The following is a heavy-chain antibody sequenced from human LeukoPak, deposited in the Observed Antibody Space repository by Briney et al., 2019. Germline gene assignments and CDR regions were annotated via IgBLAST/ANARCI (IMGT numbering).Heavy chain of an antibody. J-gene: IGHJ1*01. CDR1: GFTFSSYA. Sequence: TGGSLRLSCTASGFTFSSYAMSWVRQAPGKGLEWVSAISGSGGSTYYADSVKGRFTISRDNSKNTLYLQMNSLRAEDTAVYYCATVVPAATKYFQHWGQGTLVTVSS. CDR3: ATVVPAATKYFQH. V-gene: IGHV3-23*01. D-gene: IGHD2-2*01. CDR2: ISGSGGST.